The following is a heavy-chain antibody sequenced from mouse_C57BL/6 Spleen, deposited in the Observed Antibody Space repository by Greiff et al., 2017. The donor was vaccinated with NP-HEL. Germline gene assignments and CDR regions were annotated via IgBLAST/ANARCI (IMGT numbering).Heavy chain of an antibody. Sequence: EVMLVESGEGLVKPGGSLKLSCAASGFTFSSYAMSWVRQTPEKRLEWVAYISSGGDYIYYADTVKGRFTISRDNARNTLYLQMSSLKSEDTAMYYCTRVGQLRLSYAMDYWGQGTSVTVSS. CDR2: ISSGGDYI. J-gene: IGHJ4*01. V-gene: IGHV5-9-1*02. D-gene: IGHD3-2*02. CDR1: GFTFSSYA. CDR3: TRVGQLRLSYAMDY.